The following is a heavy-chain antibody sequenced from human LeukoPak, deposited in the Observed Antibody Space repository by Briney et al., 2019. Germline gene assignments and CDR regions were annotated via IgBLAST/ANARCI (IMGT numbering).Heavy chain of an antibody. V-gene: IGHV1-2*02. D-gene: IGHD3-3*01. CDR2: INPNIGGT. CDR1: GYTFTRYC. J-gene: IGHJ6*02. CDR3: ARILTVGDFWSGYGMDV. Sequence: GASVKVSCKASGYTFTRYCMHWVRQAPGQGLEGMGWINPNIGGTDYAQKFQASVTRTSDTYISTAYMELRRLRSDDPAVYYCARILTVGDFWSGYGMDVWGQGPTVTVSS.